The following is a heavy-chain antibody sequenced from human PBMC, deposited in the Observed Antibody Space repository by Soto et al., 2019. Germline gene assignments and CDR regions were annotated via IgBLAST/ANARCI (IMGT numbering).Heavy chain of an antibody. V-gene: IGHV1-18*01. Sequence: QVQLVQSGAEVKKPGASVKVPCKASGYTFTSYGISWVRQAPGQGLEWMGWISAYNGNTNYAQKLQGRVTMTTDTSTSTAYMELRSLRSDDTAVYYCARVVPAAMPGPYFDYWGQGTLVTVSS. D-gene: IGHD2-2*01. CDR1: GYTFTSYG. CDR2: ISAYNGNT. CDR3: ARVVPAAMPGPYFDY. J-gene: IGHJ4*02.